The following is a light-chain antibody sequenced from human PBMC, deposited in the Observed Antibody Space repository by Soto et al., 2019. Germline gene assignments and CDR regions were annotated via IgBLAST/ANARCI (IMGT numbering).Light chain of an antibody. J-gene: IGKJ1*01. CDR1: QSDSSSY. Sequence: TVLTHAPITLSLTPGKRATLSCSASQSDSSSYLACYQQKPCRAPRLLTYGSSSRSPGIPDRLTTLASSTDFTLPINRLAAEDFAVYYCQQWSFGQGTTVDIK. V-gene: IGKV3-20*01. CDR2: GSS. CDR3: QQWS.